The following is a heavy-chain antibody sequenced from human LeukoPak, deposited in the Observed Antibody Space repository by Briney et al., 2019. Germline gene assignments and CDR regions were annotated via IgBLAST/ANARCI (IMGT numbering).Heavy chain of an antibody. D-gene: IGHD3-3*01. CDR3: TRVYGYDFWSGYYLGGFDY. J-gene: IGHJ4*02. CDR1: GFTFGDYA. Sequence: GGSLRLSCTASGFTFGDYAMSWVRQAPGKGLEWVGFIRSKAYGGTTEYAASVKGRFTISRDDSKSIAYLQMNSLKTEDTAVYYCTRVYGYDFWSGYYLGGFDYWAREPWSPSPQ. CDR2: IRSKAYGGTT. V-gene: IGHV3-49*04.